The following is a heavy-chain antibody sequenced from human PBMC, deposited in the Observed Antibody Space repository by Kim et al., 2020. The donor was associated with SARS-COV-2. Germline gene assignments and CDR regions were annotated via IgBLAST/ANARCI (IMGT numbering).Heavy chain of an antibody. D-gene: IGHD6-13*01. CDR1: GYPISSGYS. V-gene: IGHV4-38-2*02. Sequence: SETLSLTCTVSGYPISSGYSWGWIRQPPGKGLEWIGSIYQSGSTYYSPSLKSRVTISVDTSKMQFSLMLSSVTAADTAVYYCARDIASAGSASFDYWGQGTLVTVSS. CDR2: IYQSGST. J-gene: IGHJ4*02. CDR3: ARDIASAGSASFDY.